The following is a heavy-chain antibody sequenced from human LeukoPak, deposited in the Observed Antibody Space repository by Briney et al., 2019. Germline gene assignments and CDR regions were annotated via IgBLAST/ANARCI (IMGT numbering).Heavy chain of an antibody. J-gene: IGHJ4*02. CDR2: IKRKTDGETT. V-gene: IGHV3-15*01. CDR3: ATAPSGLFY. CDR1: GLTFSNAW. Sequence: GESLRLSCAASGLTFSNAWMSWVRQAPGEGRGWVGRIKRKTDGETTEYVAPVKGRFTISRDDSKNTLYLQMNSLKTEDTGVYYCATAPSGLFYWGQGTLVTVSS. D-gene: IGHD3-16*01.